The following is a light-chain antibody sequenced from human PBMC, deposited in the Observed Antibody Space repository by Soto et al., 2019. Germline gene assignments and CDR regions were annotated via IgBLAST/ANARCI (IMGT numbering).Light chain of an antibody. Sequence: EIVMTQSPVTLSVSPGERVTLSCRASQNIYSNIAWYQQRPGQAPRLLIYRASTRATGVPARFSGSGSGTDFTLTISSLQSEDFTVYSCLQYHNLWAFGQGTKVDIK. J-gene: IGKJ1*01. CDR2: RAS. V-gene: IGKV3-15*01. CDR3: LQYHNLWA. CDR1: QNIYSN.